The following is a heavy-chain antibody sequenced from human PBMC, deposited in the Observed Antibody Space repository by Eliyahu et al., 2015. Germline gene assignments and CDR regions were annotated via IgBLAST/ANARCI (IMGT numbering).Heavy chain of an antibody. CDR2: IKTKADGETT. CDR3: TVSSNVGSGWHAY. Sequence: EVQLVDSGGGLVXPGGSXRLXCAASGXXFKXXWMNWVRQTPGKGLEWVGRIKTKADGETTDYAAPVKGRFTISRDDSKNMAWLQMNSLKTEDTGLYYCTVSSNVGSGWHAYWGQGARVTVSS. CDR1: GXXFKXXW. J-gene: IGHJ4*02. V-gene: IGHV3-15*05. D-gene: IGHD6-19*01.